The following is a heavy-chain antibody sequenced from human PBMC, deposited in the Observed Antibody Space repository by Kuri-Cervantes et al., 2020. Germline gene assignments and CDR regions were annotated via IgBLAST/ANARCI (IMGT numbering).Heavy chain of an antibody. Sequence: GESLKISCAASGFTFSSYGMHWVRQAPGKGLEWVAVISYDGSNKYYADSVKGRFTISRDNAKNSLYLQMNSLRDEDTAVYYCAWGRSHSGSFLFDYWGQGTLVTVSS. CDR2: ISYDGSNK. CDR3: AWGRSHSGSFLFDY. V-gene: IGHV3-30*03. CDR1: GFTFSSYG. D-gene: IGHD1-26*01. J-gene: IGHJ4*02.